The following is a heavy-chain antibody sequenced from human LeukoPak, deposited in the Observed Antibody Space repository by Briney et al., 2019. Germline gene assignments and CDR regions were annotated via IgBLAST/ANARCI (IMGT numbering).Heavy chain of an antibody. CDR1: GFTFSSYE. CDR2: ISSSSSYI. Sequence: KTGGSLRLSCAASGFTFSSYEMNWVRQAPGKGLEWVSSISSSSSYIYYADSVKGRFTISRDNAKNSLYLQMNSLRAEDTAVYYCASNYYDSSGNFGYWGQGTLVTVSS. CDR3: ASNYYDSSGNFGY. V-gene: IGHV3-21*01. D-gene: IGHD3-22*01. J-gene: IGHJ4*02.